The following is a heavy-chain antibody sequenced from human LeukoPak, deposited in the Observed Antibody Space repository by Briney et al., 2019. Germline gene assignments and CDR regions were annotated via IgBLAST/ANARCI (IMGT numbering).Heavy chain of an antibody. V-gene: IGHV3-21*01. D-gene: IGHD6-19*01. CDR2: ISSSSSYI. CDR3: ARDSDSSGWLDYYMDV. J-gene: IGHJ6*03. CDR1: GFTFSSYG. Sequence: GGSLRLSCAASGFTFSSYGMSWVRQAPGKGLEWVSSISSSSSYIYYADSVNVRFTISRDNAKNSLYLQMNSLRAEGTAVYYCARDSDSSGWLDYYMDVWGKGTTVTISS.